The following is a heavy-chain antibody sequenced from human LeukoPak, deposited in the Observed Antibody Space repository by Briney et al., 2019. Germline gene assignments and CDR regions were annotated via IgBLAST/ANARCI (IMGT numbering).Heavy chain of an antibody. CDR3: ATEPSRSYSFDHLDF. CDR1: VGTFNNYA. J-gene: IGHJ4*02. V-gene: IGHV1-69*04. Sequence: GSSVKVSCKTSVGTFNNYAISWVRQAPGQGLEWMGRVVPMFGIGNYPQTFRGRVNITADKATNTVYMELRSLRAEDTAIYYCATEPSRSYSFDHLDFWGLGTPVTVSS. D-gene: IGHD5-12*01. CDR2: VVPMFGIG.